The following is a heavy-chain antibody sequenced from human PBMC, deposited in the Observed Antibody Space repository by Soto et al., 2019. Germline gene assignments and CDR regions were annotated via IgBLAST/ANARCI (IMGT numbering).Heavy chain of an antibody. J-gene: IGHJ4*02. D-gene: IGHD3-3*01. V-gene: IGHV4-34*01. CDR2: INHSGST. CDR3: ARSAVGFTIFGVVLSIQYFDN. Sequence: PSETMSLTCAVYGGSFRDYYWSWIRQPTGKGLEWIGEINHSGSTNYNPSLKSRVTISVDTSKNQFSLKLSSVTAADTAVYYCARSAVGFTIFGVVLSIQYFDNWGQGTLVTVSS. CDR1: GGSFRDYY.